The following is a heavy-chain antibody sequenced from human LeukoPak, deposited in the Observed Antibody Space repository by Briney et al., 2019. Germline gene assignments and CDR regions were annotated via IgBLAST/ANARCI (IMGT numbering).Heavy chain of an antibody. J-gene: IGHJ3*01. CDR1: GYCFTSYW. D-gene: IGHD7-27*01. V-gene: IGHV5-51*01. Sequence: GESLKISCKGSGYCFTSYWIAWVRQMPGKGLEWMGIIYPGDSDTRYSPSFQGHVTISADKSISTAYLQWSSLKASDSAMYFYARQAQLTEDAVDVWGQGTMVTVSS. CDR2: IYPGDSDT. CDR3: ARQAQLTEDAVDV.